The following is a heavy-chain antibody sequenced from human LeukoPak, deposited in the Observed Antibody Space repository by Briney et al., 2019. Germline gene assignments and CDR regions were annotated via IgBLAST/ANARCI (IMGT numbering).Heavy chain of an antibody. V-gene: IGHV5-51*01. CDR3: ARQYSSSSSPFDY. Sequence: PGESLKISCKGSGYSFTSYWIGWVRQMPGKGLEWMGIIYPGDSDTRYSPSFQGQVTISADKSISTAYLQWSSLKASDTAMCYCARQYSSSSSPFDYWGQGTLVTVSS. CDR1: GYSFTSYW. CDR2: IYPGDSDT. D-gene: IGHD6-6*01. J-gene: IGHJ4*02.